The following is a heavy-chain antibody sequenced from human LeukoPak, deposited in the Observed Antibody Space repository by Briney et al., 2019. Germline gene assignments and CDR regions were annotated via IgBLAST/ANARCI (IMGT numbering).Heavy chain of an antibody. CDR2: IIPTLGLA. Sequence: SVKVSCKASGGTFSSFAISWVRQAPGQGLEWMGRIIPTLGLANYPQKFQGRVTITAGKSTSTAYMELSSLRSEDTAVYYCARLQQLVQVDPWGQGTLVTVSS. CDR1: GGTFSSFA. J-gene: IGHJ5*02. CDR3: ARLQQLVQVDP. D-gene: IGHD6-13*01. V-gene: IGHV1-69*04.